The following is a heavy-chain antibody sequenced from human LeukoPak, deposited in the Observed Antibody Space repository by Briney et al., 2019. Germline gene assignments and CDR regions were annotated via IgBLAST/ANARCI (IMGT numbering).Heavy chain of an antibody. CDR3: ATEELAGTTSLDY. Sequence: PSETLSLTCTVSGGSISSGSYYWSWIRQPAGKGLEWIGRIYTSGSTNYNPSLKSRVTISVDTSKNQFSLKLSSVTAADTAVFYCATEELAGTTSLDYWGREPWSPSPQ. J-gene: IGHJ4*02. CDR2: IYTSGST. D-gene: IGHD2-2*01. CDR1: GGSISSGSYY. V-gene: IGHV4-61*02.